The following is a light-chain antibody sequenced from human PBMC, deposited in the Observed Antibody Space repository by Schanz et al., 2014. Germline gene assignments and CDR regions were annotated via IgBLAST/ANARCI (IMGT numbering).Light chain of an antibody. V-gene: IGLV2-8*01. CDR1: SSDVGGYNY. Sequence: QSALTQPPSASGSPGQSVTISCTGTSSDVGGYNYVSWYQQHPGKAPKLMIYEVSKRPSGVSDRFSGSKSGNTASLTISGLQAEDEAEYHCSSYARGWNFVVFGGGTKLTVL. CDR3: SSYARGWNFVV. J-gene: IGLJ3*02. CDR2: EVS.